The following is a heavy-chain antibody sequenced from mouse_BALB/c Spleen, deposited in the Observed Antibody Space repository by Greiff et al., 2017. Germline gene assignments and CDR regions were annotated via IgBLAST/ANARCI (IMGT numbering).Heavy chain of an antibody. D-gene: IGHD2-14*01. CDR3: AREGGTLYFDY. V-gene: IGHV5-17*02. Sequence: EVHLVESGGGLVQPGGSRKLSCAASGFTFSSFGMHWVRQAPEKGLEWVAYISSGSSTIYYADTVKGRFTISRDNPKNTLFLQMTSLRSEDTAMYYCAREGGTLYFDYWGQGTTLTVSS. CDR1: GFTFSSFG. CDR2: ISSGSSTI. J-gene: IGHJ2*01.